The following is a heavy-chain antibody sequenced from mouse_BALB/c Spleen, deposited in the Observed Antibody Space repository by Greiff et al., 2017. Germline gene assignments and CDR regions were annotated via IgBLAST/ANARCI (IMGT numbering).Heavy chain of an antibody. D-gene: IGHD1-1*01. Sequence: VQLQQSGPELMKPGASVKISCKASGYSFTSYYMHWVKQSHGKSLEWIGYIDPFNGGTSYNQKFKGKATLTVDKSSSTAYMHLSSLTSEDSAVYYCARSLDGSSSYWYFDVWGAGTTVTVSS. V-gene: IGHV1S135*01. CDR3: ARSLDGSSSYWYFDV. J-gene: IGHJ1*01. CDR1: GYSFTSYY. CDR2: IDPFNGGT.